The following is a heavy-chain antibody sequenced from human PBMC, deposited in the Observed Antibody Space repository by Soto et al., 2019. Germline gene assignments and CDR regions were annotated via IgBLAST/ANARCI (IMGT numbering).Heavy chain of an antibody. CDR3: ARQSVALPHSSDY. Sequence: RGESLKISCKGSGYSFTSYWISWVRQMPGKGLEWMGRIDPSDSYTNYSPSFQGHVTISADKSISTAYLQWSSLKASDTAMYYCARQSVALPHSSDYWGQGTLVTVSS. J-gene: IGHJ4*02. CDR2: IDPSDSYT. V-gene: IGHV5-10-1*01. D-gene: IGHD1-26*01. CDR1: GYSFTSYW.